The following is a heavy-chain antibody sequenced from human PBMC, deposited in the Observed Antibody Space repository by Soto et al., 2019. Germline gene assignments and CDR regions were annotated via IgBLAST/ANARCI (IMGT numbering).Heavy chain of an antibody. J-gene: IGHJ4*02. D-gene: IGHD6-19*01. Sequence: EVQLLESGGGLVQPGGSLRLSCAASGFTFSSDAMSWVRQAPGKGLEWVSAISGSGGSTYYADSVKGRFTISRDNSKNALYLQMNSLRAEDTAVYYCAKGTTGSGWSLWGQGTLVTVSS. CDR2: ISGSGGST. CDR1: GFTFSSDA. V-gene: IGHV3-23*01. CDR3: AKGTTGSGWSL.